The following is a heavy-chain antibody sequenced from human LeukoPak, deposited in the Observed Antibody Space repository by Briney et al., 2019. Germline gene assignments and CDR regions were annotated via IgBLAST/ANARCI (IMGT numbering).Heavy chain of an antibody. CDR2: IKPDGGET. V-gene: IGHV3-7*01. CDR3: ARTPGAAETEFYYVYYYYMDV. J-gene: IGHJ6*03. CDR1: GFTFSSYW. D-gene: IGHD3-10*02. Sequence: PGGSLRLSCAASGFTFSSYWMNWVRQAPGKGLEWVANIKPDGGETYYVDSVKGRFTISRDNAKNSLYLQMNSLRAEDTAVYYCARTPGAAETEFYYVYYYYMDVWGKGTTVTISS.